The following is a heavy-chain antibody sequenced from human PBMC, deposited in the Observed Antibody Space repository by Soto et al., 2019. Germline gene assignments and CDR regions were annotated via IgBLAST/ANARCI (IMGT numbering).Heavy chain of an antibody. Sequence: SVKVSCKASGGTFSGYAISWVRQAPGQGLEWMGGIIPIFGTANYAQKFQGRVTITADESTSTAYMELSSLRSEDTAVYYRARGGYSYGYGIDYWGQGTLVTVSS. V-gene: IGHV1-69*13. CDR3: ARGGYSYGYGIDY. J-gene: IGHJ4*02. CDR1: GGTFSGYA. D-gene: IGHD5-18*01. CDR2: IIPIFGTA.